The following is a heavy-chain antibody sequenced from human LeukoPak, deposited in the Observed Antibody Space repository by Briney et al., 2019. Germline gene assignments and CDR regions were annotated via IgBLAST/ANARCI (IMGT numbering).Heavy chain of an antibody. J-gene: IGHJ4*02. CDR1: GFTGSSFA. V-gene: IGHV3-23*03. D-gene: IGHD6-13*01. CDR2: FTTGANYT. Sequence: GGSLRLSCAASGFTGSSFAMSWVRQAPGKGLEWVSVFTTGANYTYYADSVKGRFTMTRDNPKNTIFLQLNNVRADDTAVYFCAKAQGAWYYFDSWGQGTLVTVSS. CDR3: AKAQGAWYYFDS.